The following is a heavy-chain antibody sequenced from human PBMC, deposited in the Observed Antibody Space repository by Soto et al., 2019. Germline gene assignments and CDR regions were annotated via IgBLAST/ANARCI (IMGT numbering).Heavy chain of an antibody. V-gene: IGHV1-46*01. D-gene: IGHD2-15*01. CDR1: GYTFTTYY. Sequence: ASVKVSCKASGYTFTTYYMHWVRQAPGQGLEWMGIINPSGGSTNFAQRFQGRVTMTRDTSTSTVYMELSSLTSEDTAIYYCARERWETFEVVVAVTFDYWGQGTPVTVSS. CDR3: ARERWETFEVVVAVTFDY. CDR2: INPSGGST. J-gene: IGHJ4*02.